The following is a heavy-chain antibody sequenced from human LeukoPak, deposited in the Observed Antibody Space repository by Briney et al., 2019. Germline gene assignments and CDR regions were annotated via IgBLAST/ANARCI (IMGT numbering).Heavy chain of an antibody. CDR3: ARDPAWGAIDY. CDR2: MNEDGSGT. V-gene: IGHV3-7*01. CDR1: GFSIRSSW. Sequence: GGSLRLSCAVSGFSIRSSWMSWVRQTPGKGLEGVADMNEDGSGTYYVDSVKGRFTVSRDNAKNSLYLQMSSLRAEDTAVYYCARDPAWGAIDYWGQGTLVTVSS. D-gene: IGHD7-27*01. J-gene: IGHJ4*02.